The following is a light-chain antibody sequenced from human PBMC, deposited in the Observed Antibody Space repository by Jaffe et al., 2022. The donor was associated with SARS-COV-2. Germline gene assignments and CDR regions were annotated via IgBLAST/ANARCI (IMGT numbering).Light chain of an antibody. Sequence: QSALTQPASVSGSPGQSLTISCTGTSSDVGGYNYVSWYQQHPGKAPKLLVYDVNNRPPGVSNRFFGSKSGNTASLTISGLQAEDEADYYCSSYASGSSLEVFGGGTKLTVL. V-gene: IGLV2-14*01. CDR1: SSDVGGYNY. CDR3: SSYASGSSLEV. J-gene: IGLJ2*01. CDR2: DVN.